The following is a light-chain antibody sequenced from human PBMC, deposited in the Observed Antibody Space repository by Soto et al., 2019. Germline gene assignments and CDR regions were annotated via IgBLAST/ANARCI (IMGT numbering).Light chain of an antibody. CDR1: QSVDSN. V-gene: IGKV3-15*01. Sequence: EVVIAQSPAILSVSPGDTATLSCRATQSVDSNLAWYQQKPGQAPRLLISGASTRATAIPARFSGSGSGTEFTLTISSXQSEDFAVYYCQQYNNWPRTFGQGTKVDTK. J-gene: IGKJ1*01. CDR3: QQYNNWPRT. CDR2: GAS.